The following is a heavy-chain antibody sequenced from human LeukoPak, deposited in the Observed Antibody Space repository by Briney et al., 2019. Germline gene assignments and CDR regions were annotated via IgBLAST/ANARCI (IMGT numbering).Heavy chain of an antibody. D-gene: IGHD2-15*01. V-gene: IGHV3-7*01. CDR2: IREDGSEK. J-gene: IGHJ4*02. CDR3: ARDKRGHHY. CDR1: GFSFSSYW. Sequence: GGSLRLSCAASGFSFSSYWMTWVRQAPGKGLEWVANIREDGSEKYYVDSVEGRFTISRDNAKNSLFLQMNSLRAEDTAVYYCARDKRGHHYWGQGTLVTVSS.